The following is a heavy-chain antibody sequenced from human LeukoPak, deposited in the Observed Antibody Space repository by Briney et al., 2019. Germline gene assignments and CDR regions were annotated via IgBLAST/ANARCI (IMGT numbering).Heavy chain of an antibody. V-gene: IGHV4-34*01. Sequence: SETLSLTCAVYGGSFSGYYWSWIRQPPGKGLEWIGEINHSGSTNYNPSLKSRVTISVDTSKNQFSLKLSSVTAADTAVYYCARGLSGTDDYWGQGTLVTVSS. CDR3: ARGLSGTDDY. CDR1: GGSFSGYY. CDR2: INHSGST. D-gene: IGHD6-13*01. J-gene: IGHJ4*02.